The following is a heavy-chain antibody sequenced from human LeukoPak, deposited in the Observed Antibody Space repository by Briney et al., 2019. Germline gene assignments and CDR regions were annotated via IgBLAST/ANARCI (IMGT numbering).Heavy chain of an antibody. D-gene: IGHD3-22*01. V-gene: IGHV3-7*01. CDR1: GFTFNSYW. J-gene: IGHJ6*03. CDR3: ARDGDDSTYYYYMDV. CDR2: IKQDGSEK. Sequence: PGGSLRLSCAASGFTFNSYWMSWVRQAPGKGLEWVANIKQDGSEKYYVDSVKGRFTISRDNAKNSLYLQMNSLRAEDTAVYYCARDGDDSTYYYYMDVWGKGTTVTVSS.